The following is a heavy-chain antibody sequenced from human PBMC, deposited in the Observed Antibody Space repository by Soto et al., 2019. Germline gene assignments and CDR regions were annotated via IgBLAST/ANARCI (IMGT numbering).Heavy chain of an antibody. CDR3: ARVREAYDYVDTPSEEDYFDY. J-gene: IGHJ4*02. CDR2: ISYDGSNK. Sequence: GGSLRLSCAASGFTFSSYAMHWVRQAPGKGLEWVAVISYDGSNKYYADSVKGRFTISRDNSKNTLYLQMNSLRAEDTAVYYCARVREAYDYVDTPSEEDYFDYWGQGTLVTVSS. D-gene: IGHD3-16*01. V-gene: IGHV3-30-3*01. CDR1: GFTFSSYA.